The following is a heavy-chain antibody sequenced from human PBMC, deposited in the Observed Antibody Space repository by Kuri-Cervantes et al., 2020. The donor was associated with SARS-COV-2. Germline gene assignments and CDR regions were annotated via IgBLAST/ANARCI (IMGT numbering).Heavy chain of an antibody. CDR1: GFTFDDYG. CDR3: ATNDYGVSYMDV. D-gene: IGHD4-17*01. CDR2: INWNGGST. Sequence: GESLKISCAASGFTFDDYGMSWDRQAPGKGLEWVSGINWNGGSTGYADSVKGRFTISRDNAKNSLYLQMNSLRAEDTALYHCATNDYGVSYMDVWGKGTTVTVSS. V-gene: IGHV3-20*01. J-gene: IGHJ6*03.